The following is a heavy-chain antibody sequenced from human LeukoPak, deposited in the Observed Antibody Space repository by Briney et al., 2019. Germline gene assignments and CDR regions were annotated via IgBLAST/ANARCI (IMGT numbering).Heavy chain of an antibody. J-gene: IGHJ4*02. CDR3: ARDIEYSSSWYYFDY. V-gene: IGHV4-59*01. Sequence: PSETLSLTCTVSGGSISSYYWSWIRQPPGKGLEWIGYIYCSGSTNYNPSLKSRVTISVDTSKNQFSLKLSSVTAADTAVYYCARDIEYSSSWYYFDYWGQGTLVTVSS. CDR1: GGSISSYY. D-gene: IGHD6-13*01. CDR2: IYCSGST.